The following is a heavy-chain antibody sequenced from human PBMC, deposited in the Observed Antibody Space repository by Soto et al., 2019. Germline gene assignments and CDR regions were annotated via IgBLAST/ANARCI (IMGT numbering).Heavy chain of an antibody. CDR2: VWFNGSIQ. J-gene: IGHJ4*02. CDR1: GFTFSDYG. D-gene: IGHD1-7*01. V-gene: IGHV3-33*01. CDR3: ARVDFGGNSYYFDY. Sequence: GGSLRLSCVASGFTFSDYGIHWVRQAPDKGLEWVAVVWFNGSIQYYGDSVKGRFTISRDNSNNTVDLQMNNLRAEDTAVYYCARVDFGGNSYYFDYWGQGTPVTVSS.